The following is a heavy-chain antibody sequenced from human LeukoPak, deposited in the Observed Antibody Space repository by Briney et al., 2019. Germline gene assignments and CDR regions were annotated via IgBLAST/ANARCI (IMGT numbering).Heavy chain of an antibody. CDR1: GFTFSSYS. CDR2: ISSSSSTI. CDR3: ARNGYCSSTSCYSNLHMDV. J-gene: IGHJ6*03. Sequence: QAGGSLRLSCAASGFTFSSYSMNWVRQAPGKGLEWVSYISSSSSTIYYADSVKGRFTISRDNAKNSLYLQMNSLRAEDTALYHCARNGYCSSTSCYSNLHMDVWGKGTTVTVSS. V-gene: IGHV3-48*04. D-gene: IGHD2-2*03.